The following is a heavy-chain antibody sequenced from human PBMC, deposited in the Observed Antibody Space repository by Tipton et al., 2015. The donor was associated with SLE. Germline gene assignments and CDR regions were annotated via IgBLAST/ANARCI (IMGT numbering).Heavy chain of an antibody. V-gene: IGHV3-74*01. CDR2: INREGSDT. J-gene: IGHJ3*02. CDR3: GRGGPPNAIDI. Sequence: SLRLSCEASGFTFSSYWMHWVRQGPGKGLVWVSGINREGSDTRYGDSAKGRFTISRDKAKNTLYLQMHSLRVDDTAVYYCGRGGPPNAIDIWGRGTTVSVSS. CDR1: GFTFSSYW.